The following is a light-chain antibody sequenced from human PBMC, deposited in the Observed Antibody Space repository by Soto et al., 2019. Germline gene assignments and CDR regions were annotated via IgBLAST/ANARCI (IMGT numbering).Light chain of an antibody. V-gene: IGKV3-15*01. CDR2: AAS. CDR1: QGVSNK. J-gene: IGKJ1*01. CDR3: QQYHEGPPRWT. Sequence: EILMTQSPATLSVSPGETAIISCRASQGVSNKLAWYQQKPGQAPRLLIFAASTRATGIPARFSGGGSGTEFTLTISSLQSADFAVYYCQQYHEGPPRWTFGQGTKVEIK.